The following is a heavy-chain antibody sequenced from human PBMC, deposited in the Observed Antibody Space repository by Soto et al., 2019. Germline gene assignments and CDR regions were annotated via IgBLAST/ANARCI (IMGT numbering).Heavy chain of an antibody. Sequence: SETLSRTCTVSGGSISSYYWSCIRQPAWKGLEWIVYIYYSGSTNYNPSLKSRVTISVDTSKNQFYLKLSSVTAADTAVYYCARALDYYDSTGYLVYFHNWGKGTMVTVSS. V-gene: IGHV4-59*01. CDR1: GGSISSYY. D-gene: IGHD3-22*01. CDR2: IYYSGST. CDR3: ARALDYYDSTGYLVYFHN. J-gene: IGHJ1*01.